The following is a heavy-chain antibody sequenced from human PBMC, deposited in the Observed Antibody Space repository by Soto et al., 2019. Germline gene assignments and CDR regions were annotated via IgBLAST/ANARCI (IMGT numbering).Heavy chain of an antibody. D-gene: IGHD3-10*01. J-gene: IGHJ3*02. CDR1: GGSFSGYY. Sequence: SETLSLTCAVYGGSFSGYYWSWIRQPPGKGLEWIGEINHSGSTNYNPSLKSRVTISVDTSKNQFSLKLSSVTAADTAVYYCAKLPFTSSLKIGPKPAGFRAGDAFDIWGQGTMVTVSS. V-gene: IGHV4-34*01. CDR3: AKLPFTSSLKIGPKPAGFRAGDAFDI. CDR2: INHSGST.